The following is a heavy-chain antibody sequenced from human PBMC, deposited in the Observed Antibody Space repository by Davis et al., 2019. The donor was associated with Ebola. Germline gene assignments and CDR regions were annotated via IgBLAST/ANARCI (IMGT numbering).Heavy chain of an antibody. D-gene: IGHD2-2*01. Sequence: SETLSLTCTVSGGPISSYYWSWIRQPPGKGLEWIGYIYYSGSTNYNPSLKSRVTISVDTSKNQFSLKLSSVTAADTAVYYCARGHIVVVPAAILNWFDPWGQGTLVTVS. J-gene: IGHJ5*02. V-gene: IGHV4-59*12. CDR3: ARGHIVVVPAAILNWFDP. CDR2: IYYSGST. CDR1: GGPISSYY.